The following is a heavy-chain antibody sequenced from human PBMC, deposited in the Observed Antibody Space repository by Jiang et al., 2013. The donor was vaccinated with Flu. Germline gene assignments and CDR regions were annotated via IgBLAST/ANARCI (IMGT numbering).Heavy chain of an antibody. CDR3: AKATLAVARGPYAFDI. J-gene: IGHJ3*02. CDR2: ISFNSRSI. V-gene: IGHV3-9*01. D-gene: IGHD6-19*01. CDR1: RFTFDDYA. Sequence: VQLLESGGGLVQPGRSLRLSCAASRFTFDDYAMHWVRQAPGKGLEWVSGISFNSRSIGYADSVKGRFTISRDNAKNSLYLQMNSLRAEDTALYYCAKATLAVARGPYAFDIWGQGTMVTVSS.